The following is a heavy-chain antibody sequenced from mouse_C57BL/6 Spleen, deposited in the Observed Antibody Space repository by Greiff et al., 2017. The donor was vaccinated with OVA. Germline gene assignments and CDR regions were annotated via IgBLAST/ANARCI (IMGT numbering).Heavy chain of an antibody. Sequence: VKLQESGAELVRPGASVTLSCKASGYTFTDYEMHWVKQTPVHGLEWIGAIDPETGGTAYNQKFKGKAILTADKSSSTAYMELRSLTSEDSAVYYCTPGTEAMDYWGQGTSVTVSS. CDR1: GYTFTDYE. D-gene: IGHD4-1*01. J-gene: IGHJ4*01. CDR3: TPGTEAMDY. V-gene: IGHV1-15*01. CDR2: IDPETGGT.